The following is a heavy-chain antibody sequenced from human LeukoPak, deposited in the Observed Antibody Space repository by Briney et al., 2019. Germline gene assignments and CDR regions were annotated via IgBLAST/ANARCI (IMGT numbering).Heavy chain of an antibody. Sequence: PGGSLRLSCAASGFTFTNYWMGWVRQAPGKGLEWVASIKQDASDKYYVDSVKGRFTISRDNAMNSLFLQMISLRAEDAALYYCVRDPVDYWGQGILVTVSS. J-gene: IGHJ4*02. CDR2: IKQDASDK. CDR3: VRDPVDY. V-gene: IGHV3-7*01. CDR1: GFTFTNYW.